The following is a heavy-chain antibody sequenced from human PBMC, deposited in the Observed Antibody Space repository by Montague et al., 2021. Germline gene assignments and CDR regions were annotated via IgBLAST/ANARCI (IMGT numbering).Heavy chain of an antibody. CDR2: MIYGGAT. Sequence: SETLSLTCAVSSGSIFDDHWSWVRQPPGKGLEWLGSMIYGGATSYNPSLKSRVTMSIDTSTNQFSLKLSFVTAADTAVYYCAEQEYFVSGTYNMGFYPWGQGNLVTVSA. D-gene: IGHD3-10*01. CDR3: AEQEYFVSGTYNMGFYP. J-gene: IGHJ5*02. V-gene: IGHV4-59*08. CDR1: SGSIFDDH.